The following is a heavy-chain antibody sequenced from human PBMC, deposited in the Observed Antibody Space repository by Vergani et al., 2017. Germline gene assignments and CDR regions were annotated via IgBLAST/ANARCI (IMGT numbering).Heavy chain of an antibody. J-gene: IGHJ6*02. CDR1: GFTFSSYA. Sequence: EVQLLESGGGLVQPGGSLRLSCAASGFTFSSYAMSWVRQAPGKGLEWVSAISGSGGSTYYADSVKGRFTISRDNSKHTLYLQMNSLRAEDTAVYYCAKVKIAAAGNTPHYYYGMDVWGQGTTVTVSS. D-gene: IGHD6-13*01. CDR2: ISGSGGST. CDR3: AKVKIAAAGNTPHYYYGMDV. V-gene: IGHV3-23*01.